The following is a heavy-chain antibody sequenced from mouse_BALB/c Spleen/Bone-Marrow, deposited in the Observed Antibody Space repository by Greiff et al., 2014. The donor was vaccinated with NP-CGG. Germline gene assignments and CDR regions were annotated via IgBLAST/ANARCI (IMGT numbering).Heavy chain of an antibody. CDR2: IDPANGNT. J-gene: IGHJ3*01. V-gene: IGHV14-3*02. CDR1: GFNIKDTY. Sequence: EVQLQESGAELVKPGASVKLSCTASGFNIKDTYMHWVKQRPEQGLEWIGRIDPANGNTKYDPKFQGKATITADTSSNTAYLQLSSLTSEDTAVYYCARPGGYGNYLAWFAYWGQGTLVTVS. D-gene: IGHD2-10*02. CDR3: ARPGGYGNYLAWFAY.